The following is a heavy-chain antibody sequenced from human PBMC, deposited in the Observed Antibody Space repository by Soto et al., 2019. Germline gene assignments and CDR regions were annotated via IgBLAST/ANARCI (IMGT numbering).Heavy chain of an antibody. D-gene: IGHD2-8*02. CDR1: GDSITGTSY. J-gene: IGHJ4*02. Sequence: KTWETPSLTCTVSGDSITGTSYWSWIRQPAGKGLEWIGRFSLSGTTNYNPSLRSRVTMSADVSKNQFSLRLTSVTAADTALYYCARGMTPPGAPAWYYFDSWGQGTLVTVAS. CDR3: ARGMTPPGAPAWYYFDS. V-gene: IGHV4-4*07. CDR2: FSLSGTT.